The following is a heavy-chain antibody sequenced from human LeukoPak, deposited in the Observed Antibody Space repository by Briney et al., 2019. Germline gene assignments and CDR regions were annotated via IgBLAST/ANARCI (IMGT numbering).Heavy chain of an antibody. CDR1: GGSFSGYY. D-gene: IGHD5-24*01. CDR3: ARGRGRDGYIILRSPARVYMDV. CDR2: INHSGST. V-gene: IGHV4-34*01. J-gene: IGHJ6*03. Sequence: SETLSLTCAVYGGSFSGYYWSWIRQPPGKGLEWIGEINHSGSTNCNPSLKSRVTISVDTSKNQFSLKLSSVTAADTAVYYCARGRGRDGYIILRSPARVYMDVWGKGTTVTVSS.